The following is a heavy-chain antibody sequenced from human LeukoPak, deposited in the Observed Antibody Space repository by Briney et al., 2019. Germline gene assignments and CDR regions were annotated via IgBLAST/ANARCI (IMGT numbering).Heavy chain of an antibody. CDR1: GGSISSYY. J-gene: IGHJ4*02. Sequence: SETLSLTCTVSGGSISSYYWSWIRQPPGKGLEWIGYIYYTGSTNYNPSLKSRVTISVDTSKNQFSLKLSSVTAADTAVYYCARAPTALSYHILTGAHFDYWGPGTLDTVSS. D-gene: IGHD3-9*01. V-gene: IGHV4-59*01. CDR3: ARAPTALSYHILTGAHFDY. CDR2: IYYTGST.